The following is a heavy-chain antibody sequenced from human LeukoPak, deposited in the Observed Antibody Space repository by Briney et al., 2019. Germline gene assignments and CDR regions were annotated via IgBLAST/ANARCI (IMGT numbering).Heavy chain of an antibody. Sequence: GASVKVSCKASGYTFTSYGISWVRQAPGQGLEWMGWISAYNGNTNYAQKLQGRVTMTTDTSTSTAYMELRSLRSDDTAVYYCASDQTLPTSGPSDYWGQGTLVTVSS. D-gene: IGHD3-3*01. CDR3: ASDQTLPTSGPSDY. CDR2: ISAYNGNT. V-gene: IGHV1-18*01. CDR1: GYTFTSYG. J-gene: IGHJ4*02.